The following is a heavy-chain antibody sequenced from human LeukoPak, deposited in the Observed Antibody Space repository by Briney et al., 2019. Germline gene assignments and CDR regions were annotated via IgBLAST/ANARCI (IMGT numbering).Heavy chain of an antibody. J-gene: IGHJ4*02. Sequence: SETPSLTCTVTGGSISSYYWSWIRQPPGKGLEWIGELNHSGSTNYNPSLKSRVTKSVDTSKDQFSLKLYSVTAADTAVYYCARGPLDTAVATYYFDYWAQGTRVPLFS. CDR2: LNHSGST. D-gene: IGHD5-18*01. CDR3: ARGPLDTAVATYYFDY. V-gene: IGHV4-34*01. CDR1: GGSISSYY.